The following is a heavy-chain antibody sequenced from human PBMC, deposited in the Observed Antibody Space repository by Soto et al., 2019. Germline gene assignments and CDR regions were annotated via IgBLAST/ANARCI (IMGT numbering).Heavy chain of an antibody. V-gene: IGHV3-9*01. D-gene: IGHD2-15*01. CDR1: GFSFDDYA. CDR3: AKDYCSGGSCYSGVTYMDV. Sequence: VHLVESGGDLVQPGRSLRLSCAASGFSFDDYAMHWVRQAPGKGLEWVSGINWNSGSIVYADSLKGRFTISRDNAKNALYLQMNSLRPEDTALYYCAKDYCSGGSCYSGVTYMDVWGKGTTVTVSS. J-gene: IGHJ6*03. CDR2: INWNSGSI.